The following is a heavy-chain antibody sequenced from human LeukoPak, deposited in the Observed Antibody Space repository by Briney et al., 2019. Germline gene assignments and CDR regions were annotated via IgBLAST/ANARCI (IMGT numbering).Heavy chain of an antibody. CDR1: GFTFSSYA. D-gene: IGHD3-10*01. CDR2: IKEDGSES. J-gene: IGHJ6*02. V-gene: IGHV3-7*01. Sequence: GGSLRLSCAASGFTFSSYATSWVRQAPGKGLEWVANIKEDGSESHYVDSVKGRFTISRDNAKNSLYLQMNSLRAEDTAVYFCAKAGLLWFGESWMDVWGQGTTVTVSS. CDR3: AKAGLLWFGESWMDV.